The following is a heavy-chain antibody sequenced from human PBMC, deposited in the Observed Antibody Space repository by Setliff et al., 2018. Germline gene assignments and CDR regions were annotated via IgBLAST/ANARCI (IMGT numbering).Heavy chain of an antibody. CDR2: IIPIFGTT. CDR3: ARDFLGIHIDHGNALDDY. Sequence: PGPSVKVSCKASGGTFNTYAISWVRQAPGQGLEWMGGIIPIFGTTNYAQKFQGRVTITADESTSTAYMELSSLRSEDTAVYYCARDFLGIHIDHGNALDDYWGQGTLVTSPQ. D-gene: IGHD4-17*01. V-gene: IGHV1-69*13. CDR1: GGTFNTYA. J-gene: IGHJ4*02.